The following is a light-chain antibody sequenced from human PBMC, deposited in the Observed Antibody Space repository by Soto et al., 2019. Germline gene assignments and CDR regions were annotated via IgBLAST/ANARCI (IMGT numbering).Light chain of an antibody. J-gene: IGKJ3*01. CDR3: QQYYSTPVT. CDR2: WAS. CDR1: QSVLYSSNNNNY. Sequence: DIVMTQSPDSLAVSLGERATINCKSSQSVLYSSNNNNYLAWYQQKPGQPPKLLIYWASTRESGVPDRFSGSGSGTDFTLTISSRQAEDVAVYYCQQYYSTPVTCGPGTKVDIK. V-gene: IGKV4-1*01.